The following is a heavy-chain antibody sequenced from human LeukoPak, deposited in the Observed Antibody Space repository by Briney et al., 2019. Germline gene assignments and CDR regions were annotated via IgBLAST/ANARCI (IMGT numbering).Heavy chain of an antibody. CDR1: GFTFRAYW. D-gene: IGHD5-18*01. V-gene: IGHV3-7*01. CDR2: INQDGSEK. J-gene: IGHJ4*02. Sequence: HPGGSLRPSCAASGFTFRAYWMSWVRQAPGKGLEWVANINQDGSEKDYVDSVKGRFTISRDNARNSLYLQMNTLRAEDTAVYFCARLRYTYGKNFDYWGQGALVTVSS. CDR3: ARLRYTYGKNFDY.